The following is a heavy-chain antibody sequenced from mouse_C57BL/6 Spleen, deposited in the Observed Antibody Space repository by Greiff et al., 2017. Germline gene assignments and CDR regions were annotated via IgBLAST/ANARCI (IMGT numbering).Heavy chain of an antibody. CDR2: LRNKANGYTT. V-gene: IGHV7-3*01. Sequence: EVKLMESGGGLVQPGGSLSLSCAASGFTFTDYYMSWVRQPPGKALEWLGFLRNKANGYTTEYSASVKGRFTISRDNSQSILYLQMNALRAEDRATYCGARYMRLGKYFDVWGTGTTVTVSS. CDR3: ARYMRLGKYFDV. D-gene: IGHD4-1*01. CDR1: GFTFTDYY. J-gene: IGHJ1*03.